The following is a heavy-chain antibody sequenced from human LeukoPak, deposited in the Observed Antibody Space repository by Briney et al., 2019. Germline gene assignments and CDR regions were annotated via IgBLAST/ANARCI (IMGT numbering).Heavy chain of an antibody. Sequence: GGSLRLSCAASGLTFTFSTSGIHWVRRAPGKGLEWVAFIQYDGSEKYYADSVKGRCTTSRDNSNTTVYLQMNSLTGEDTGIYLCAREGGTIEKGEFYYWGQGTPVTGSP. V-gene: IGHV3-30*02. CDR2: IQYDGSEK. CDR1: GLTFTFSTSG. J-gene: IGHJ4*01. D-gene: IGHD3-16*02. CDR3: AREGGTIEKGEFYY.